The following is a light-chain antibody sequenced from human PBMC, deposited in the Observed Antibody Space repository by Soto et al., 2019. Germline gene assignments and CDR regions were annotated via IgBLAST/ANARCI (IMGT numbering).Light chain of an antibody. V-gene: IGKV3-11*01. CDR3: QHRSNWPLT. CDR2: YAS. J-gene: IGKJ4*01. CDR1: QSVSSY. Sequence: EIVLTQSPATLSLSPGESATLSCRASQSVSSYLAWYQQKLGQAPRLLIYYASNRATGIPARFSGSGSGTDFTLTISSLEPEDFAVYYCQHRSNWPLTFGGGTKVEIK.